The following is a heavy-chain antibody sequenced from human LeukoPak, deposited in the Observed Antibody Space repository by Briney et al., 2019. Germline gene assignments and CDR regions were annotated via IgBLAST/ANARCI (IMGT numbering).Heavy chain of an antibody. CDR3: ARASRVGAPREEGY. V-gene: IGHV4-59*01. J-gene: IGHJ4*02. Sequence: ASETLSLTCGVSGGAITNYYWNWIRQAPGKGLEWLGYIYYTGSTTYNPSVKSRITISLDTSKKQISLKLRSVTAADTAVYYCARASRVGAPREEGYWGQGTLVTVSS. CDR2: IYYTGST. CDR1: GGAITNYY. D-gene: IGHD1-26*01.